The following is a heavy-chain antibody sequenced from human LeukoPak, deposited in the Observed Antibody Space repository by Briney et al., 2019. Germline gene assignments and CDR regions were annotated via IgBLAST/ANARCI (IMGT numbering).Heavy chain of an antibody. D-gene: IGHD3-10*01. J-gene: IGHJ4*02. Sequence: GGSLTLSCAASGFTFSTYAMSWVRQAPGKGLEWVSAISGSGGSTYYADSVKGRFTISRDNSKNTLYLQMNSLRAEDTAVYYCAKARILWFGEWYYFDYWGQGALVTVSS. V-gene: IGHV3-23*01. CDR2: ISGSGGST. CDR3: AKARILWFGEWYYFDY. CDR1: GFTFSTYA.